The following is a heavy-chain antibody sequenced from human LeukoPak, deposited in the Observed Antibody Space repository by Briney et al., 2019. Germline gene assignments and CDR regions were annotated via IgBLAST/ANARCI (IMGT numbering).Heavy chain of an antibody. V-gene: IGHV1-18*01. CDR1: GYTFSNFA. CDR3: ARSQGTVTTDWYFDL. D-gene: IGHD4-17*01. J-gene: IGHJ2*01. CDR2: ISGYSDNT. Sequence: ASVKVSCKASGYTFSNFAISWLRQAPGQGPEWMGCISGYSDNTYYAEKFQGRLSMATDTSTSTAYMELSSLRSEDTAVYYCARSQGTVTTDWYFDLWGRGTLVTVSS.